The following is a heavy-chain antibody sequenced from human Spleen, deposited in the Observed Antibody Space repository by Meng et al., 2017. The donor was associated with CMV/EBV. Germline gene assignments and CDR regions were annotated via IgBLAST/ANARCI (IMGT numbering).Heavy chain of an antibody. D-gene: IGHD5-24*01. V-gene: IGHV1-18*01. Sequence: CKASGYRFRSYGVSGVRQAPGQGLGWGRWISGLDGNKKDAPKFQGRVTLTIETTTSTAYMELTSLRSDDTAVYFCARDENGYNGQDFWGQGTLVTVSS. CDR2: ISGLDGNK. J-gene: IGHJ4*02. CDR1: GYRFRSYG. CDR3: ARDENGYNGQDF.